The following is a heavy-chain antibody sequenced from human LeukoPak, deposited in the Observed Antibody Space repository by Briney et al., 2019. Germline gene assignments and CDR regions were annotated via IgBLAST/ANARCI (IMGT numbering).Heavy chain of an antibody. D-gene: IGHD6-6*01. Sequence: PGGSLRLSCAASGFTVCSNYMGWVRQAPGQELEWVSVIYSGGSTYYADSVKGRFTISRDNSKNTLYLQMNSLRAEDTAVYYCARDQGSSSFDRSFDYWGQGTLVTVSS. V-gene: IGHV3-53*01. CDR3: ARDQGSSSFDRSFDY. CDR2: IYSGGST. CDR1: GFTVCSNY. J-gene: IGHJ4*02.